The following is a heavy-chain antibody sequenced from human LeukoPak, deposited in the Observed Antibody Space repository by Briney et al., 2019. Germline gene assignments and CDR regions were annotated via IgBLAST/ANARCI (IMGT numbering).Heavy chain of an antibody. J-gene: IGHJ1*01. D-gene: IGHD6-13*01. CDR1: GYTFTSYA. Sequence: PSVKLSCKASGYTFTSYAIHWVRHAPAQRLEWMGWINAGNGNTKYSQKYQGRVTITRDTSASTAYLELSSLRSEDTAVYYCARGSSGYSSSWYGHWGQGTMVTVSS. CDR3: ARGSSGYSSSWYGH. CDR2: INAGNGNT. V-gene: IGHV1-3*01.